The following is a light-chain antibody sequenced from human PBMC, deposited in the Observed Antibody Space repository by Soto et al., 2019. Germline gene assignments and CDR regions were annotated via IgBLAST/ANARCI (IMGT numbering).Light chain of an antibody. Sequence: QSALTQPASVSGSPGQSITISCTGTSSDVGGYNYVSWYQQHPGKAPKLTIYDVNNRPSGVSNRFSGSKSGNTASLTISGLQAEDESDYYCSSYTSSSTLPYVFGTGTKVTVL. CDR3: SSYTSSSTLPYV. V-gene: IGLV2-14*01. CDR1: SSDVGGYNY. CDR2: DVN. J-gene: IGLJ1*01.